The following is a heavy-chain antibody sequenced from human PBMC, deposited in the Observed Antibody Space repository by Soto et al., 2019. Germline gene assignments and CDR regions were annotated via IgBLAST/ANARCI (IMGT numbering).Heavy chain of an antibody. V-gene: IGHV3-66*01. CDR3: ARVEAVAGLDY. Sequence: EVQPVESGGGLVQPGASLRLSCAASGFTVSSNYMSWVRQAPGKGLEWVSVIYSGGSTYYADSVKGRFTISRDNSKNTLYLQMNSLRAEDTAVYYCARVEAVAGLDYWGQGTLVTVSS. J-gene: IGHJ4*02. D-gene: IGHD6-19*01. CDR1: GFTVSSNY. CDR2: IYSGGST.